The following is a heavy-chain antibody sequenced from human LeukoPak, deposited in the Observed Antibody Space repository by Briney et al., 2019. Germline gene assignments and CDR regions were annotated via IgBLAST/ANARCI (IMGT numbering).Heavy chain of an antibody. CDR1: GFTFSSYS. CDR3: ARASLAPPRYYFDY. V-gene: IGHV3-21*01. CDR2: ISSSSSYI. J-gene: IGHJ4*02. Sequence: PGGSLRLSCAASGFTFSSYSMNWVRQAPGKGLEWVSSISSSSSYIYYADSVKGRFTISRDNSKNTLYLQMNSLRAEDTAVYYCARASLAPPRYYFDYWGQGTLVTVSS. D-gene: IGHD3-16*01.